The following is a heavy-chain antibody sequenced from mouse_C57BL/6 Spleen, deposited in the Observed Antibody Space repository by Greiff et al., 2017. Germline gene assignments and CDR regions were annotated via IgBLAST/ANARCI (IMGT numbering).Heavy chain of an antibody. CDR3: ASPLYSNYPAY. CDR1: GYTFTSYW. D-gene: IGHD2-5*01. V-gene: IGHV1-50*01. CDR2: IDPSDSYT. Sequence: QVQLQQPGAELVKPGASVKLSCKASGYTFTSYWMQWVKQRPGQGLEWIGEIDPSDSYTNYNQKFKGKATLTVDTSSSTAYMQLSSLTSEDSAVYYCASPLYSNYPAYWGQGTLVTVSA. J-gene: IGHJ3*01.